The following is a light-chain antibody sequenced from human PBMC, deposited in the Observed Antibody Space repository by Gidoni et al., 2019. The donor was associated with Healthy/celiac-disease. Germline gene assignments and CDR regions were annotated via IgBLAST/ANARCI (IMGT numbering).Light chain of an antibody. J-gene: IGLJ3*02. CDR2: KDR. CDR3: QSADSSGTYRGV. Sequence: SYDLPPPPSVSVSPGQTARITCSGDALPNQYAYWYQQKPGQAPVLVIYKDRERPSGIPERFSGSSSGTTVTLTISGVQAEDEADYYCQSADSSGTYRGVFGGGTKLTGL. V-gene: IGLV3-25*03. CDR1: ALPNQY.